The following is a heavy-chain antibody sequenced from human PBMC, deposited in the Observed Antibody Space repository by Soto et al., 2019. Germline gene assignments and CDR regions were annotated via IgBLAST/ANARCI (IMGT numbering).Heavy chain of an antibody. J-gene: IGHJ3*02. CDR1: GFTFSSYW. CDR2: IKQDGSEK. V-gene: IGHV3-7*03. Sequence: PGGSLRLSCAASGFTFSSYWMSWVRQAPGKGLEWVANIKQDGSEKYYVDSVKGRFTISRDNAKNSLYLQMNSLRAEDTAVYYCARDLGIQLWLGAFDIWGQGTMVTVSS. D-gene: IGHD5-18*01. CDR3: ARDLGIQLWLGAFDI.